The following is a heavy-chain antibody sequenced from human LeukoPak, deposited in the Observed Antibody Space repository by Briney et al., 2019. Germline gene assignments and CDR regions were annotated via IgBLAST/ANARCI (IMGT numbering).Heavy chain of an antibody. D-gene: IGHD2-15*01. J-gene: IGHJ6*02. CDR2: ISSRSSTI. CDR3: AMEGYCSGGSCYSNTFSYYYYGMDV. Sequence: PGGSLRLSCAASGFTFSSYSMNWVRQAPGKGLEWVSYISSRSSTIYYADSVKGRFTISRDNAKNSLYLQMNSLRDEDTAVYYCAMEGYCSGGSCYSNTFSYYYYGMDVWGQGTTVTVSS. CDR1: GFTFSSYS. V-gene: IGHV3-48*02.